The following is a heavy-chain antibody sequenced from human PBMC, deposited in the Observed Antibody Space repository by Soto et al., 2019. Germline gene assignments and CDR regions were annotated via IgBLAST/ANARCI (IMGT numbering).Heavy chain of an antibody. CDR1: GYTFTDYY. CDR2: INPNSGGT. D-gene: IGHD3-22*01. V-gene: IGHV1-2*02. CDR3: ARVGPWVPYYYDSSPYTFENWFDP. Sequence: ASVKVSCKASGYTFTDYYMHWVRQAPGQGLEWMGWINPNSGGTNYAQKFQGRVTMTRDTSISTAYMELSGLTSDDTAVYYCARVGPWVPYYYDSSPYTFENWFDPWGQGTLVTVSS. J-gene: IGHJ5*02.